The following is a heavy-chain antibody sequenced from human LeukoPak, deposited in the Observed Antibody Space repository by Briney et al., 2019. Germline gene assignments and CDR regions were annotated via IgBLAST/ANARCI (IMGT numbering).Heavy chain of an antibody. J-gene: IGHJ5*02. CDR1: GFTFSSYS. CDR2: ISSSSSYI. CDR3: AKDLMRDRWFGES. V-gene: IGHV3-21*01. D-gene: IGHD3-10*01. Sequence: GGSLRLSCAASGFTFSSYSMNWVRQAPGKGLEWVSSISSSSSYIYYADSVKGRFTISRDNAKNSLYLQMNSLRAEDTAVYYCAKDLMRDRWFGESWGQGTLVTVS.